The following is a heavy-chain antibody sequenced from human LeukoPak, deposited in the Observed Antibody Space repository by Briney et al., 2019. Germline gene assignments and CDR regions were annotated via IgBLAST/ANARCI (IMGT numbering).Heavy chain of an antibody. CDR1: GYTFTGYY. V-gene: IGHV1-2*02. CDR2: INPNSGGT. CDR3: ARECSTTSCSFTFDY. J-gene: IGHJ4*02. Sequence: ASVKVSCKASGYTFTGYYMHWVRQAPGQGLEWMGWINPNSGGTNYAQKFQGRGTMTRDTAITTAYMELSRLRSDDTAVYYCARECSTTSCSFTFDYWGQGTLVTVSS. D-gene: IGHD2-2*01.